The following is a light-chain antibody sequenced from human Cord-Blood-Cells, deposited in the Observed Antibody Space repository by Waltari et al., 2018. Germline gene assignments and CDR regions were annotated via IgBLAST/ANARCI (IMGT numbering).Light chain of an antibody. CDR2: SNN. J-gene: IGLJ3*02. V-gene: IGLV1-44*01. Sequence: QSVLTPPPSASGTPGPRVTISCSGSSPNIGSNTVNWYQQLPGTAPKLLIYSNNQRPSGVPDRFSGSKSGTSASLAISGLQSEDEADYYCAAWDDSLNGWVFGGGTKLTVL. CDR3: AAWDDSLNGWV. CDR1: SPNIGSNT.